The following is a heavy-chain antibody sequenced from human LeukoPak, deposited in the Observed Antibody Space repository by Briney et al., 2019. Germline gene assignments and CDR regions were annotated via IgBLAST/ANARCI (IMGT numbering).Heavy chain of an antibody. Sequence: XWXRQPXXXXVEXXGEINHSGSTNYNPSLKSRVTISVDTSKNQFSLKLSSVTAADTAVYYCARGLYDYVWGSFFRNWGQGTLVTVSS. CDR2: INHSGST. V-gene: IGHV4-34*01. CDR3: ARGLYDYVWGSFFRN. D-gene: IGHD3-16*01. J-gene: IGHJ4*02.